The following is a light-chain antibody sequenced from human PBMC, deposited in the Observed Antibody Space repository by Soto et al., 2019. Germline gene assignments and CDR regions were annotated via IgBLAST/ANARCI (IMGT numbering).Light chain of an antibody. J-gene: IGKJ5*01. CDR2: RAS. CDR1: QTIYSN. Sequence: IQMTQSPATLSVSPGERATLSCRASQTIYSNVAWYQQRPGQAPRLLIYRASARATGIPARFSGSGSGTEFTLTIGSLQSEDSAVYYCQQRSNWPPSITFGQGTRLEIK. CDR3: QQRSNWPPSIT. V-gene: IGKV3-15*01.